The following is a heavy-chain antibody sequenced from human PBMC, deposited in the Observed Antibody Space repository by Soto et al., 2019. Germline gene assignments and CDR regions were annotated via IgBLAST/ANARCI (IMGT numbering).Heavy chain of an antibody. CDR3: ARGTLRHIDY. D-gene: IGHD2-21*01. CDR1: GDSISNFY. V-gene: IGHV4-59*01. Sequence: QVQLQESGPGLVKPSETLSLICIVSGDSISNFYWNWIRQPPGKGLEWLGYIYFSGSINYNPYLKSRVTISIDTSKNQFSLKLSCVTAADTALYYCARGTLRHIDYWGQGTLVTVSS. J-gene: IGHJ4*02. CDR2: IYFSGSI.